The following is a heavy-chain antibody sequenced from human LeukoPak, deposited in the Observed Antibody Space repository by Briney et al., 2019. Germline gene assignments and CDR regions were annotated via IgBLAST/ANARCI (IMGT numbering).Heavy chain of an antibody. CDR2: IYLGGSDS. Sequence: GESLKISCKASGYSITSYRIGWVRQMPGKGLEWMGNIYLGGSDSRYRPSFQGQVTISADKSISTAYLQWSSLKASDTAIYYCARRGHGSSRYYFDYWGQGTLVTVSS. CDR1: GYSITSYR. J-gene: IGHJ4*02. CDR3: ARRGHGSSRYYFDY. D-gene: IGHD6-13*01. V-gene: IGHV5-51*01.